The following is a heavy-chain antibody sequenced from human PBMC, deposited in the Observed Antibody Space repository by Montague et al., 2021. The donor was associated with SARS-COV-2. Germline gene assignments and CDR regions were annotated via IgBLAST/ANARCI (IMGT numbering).Heavy chain of an antibody. CDR1: GGSISTYY. Sequence: SETLSPTCTVSGGSISTYYWSWIRQPPGKGLEWIAYINYSGITNHNPSLKSRVSVSLDTSKNHFSLNLKSVTAADTAVYYCARSGRLTRGFDSWGQGTLVFVSS. J-gene: IGHJ4*02. V-gene: IGHV4-59*01. D-gene: IGHD6-25*01. CDR2: INYSGIT. CDR3: ARSGRLTRGFDS.